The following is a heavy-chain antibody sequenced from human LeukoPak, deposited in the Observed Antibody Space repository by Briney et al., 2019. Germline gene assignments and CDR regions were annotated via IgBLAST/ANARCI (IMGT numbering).Heavy chain of an antibody. CDR2: ISGSGGGT. CDR1: GFTFSSYA. V-gene: IGHV3-23*01. D-gene: IGHD1-1*01. CDR3: AKDQTGTNYYYYYMDV. Sequence: GGSLRLSCAASGFTFSSYAMSWVRQAPGKGLGWVSAISGSGGGTYYADSVKGRFTISRDNSKNTLYLQMNSLRAEDTAVYYCAKDQTGTNYYYYYMDVWGKGTTVTVSS. J-gene: IGHJ6*03.